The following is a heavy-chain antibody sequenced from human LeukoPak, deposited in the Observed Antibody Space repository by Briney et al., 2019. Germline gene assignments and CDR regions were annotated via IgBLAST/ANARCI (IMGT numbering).Heavy chain of an antibody. CDR3: AREQGISSSNYFDY. D-gene: IGHD6-6*01. CDR2: FYYSGSP. V-gene: IGHV4-59*01. Sequence: SETLSLTCTVSGASISSSYWSWIRQPPGKGLEWVGYFYYSGSPNYNSSLKSRVTISVDKSKNQFSLKLSSVTAAETAVYYCAREQGISSSNYFDYWGQGTLVTVSS. J-gene: IGHJ4*02. CDR1: GASISSSY.